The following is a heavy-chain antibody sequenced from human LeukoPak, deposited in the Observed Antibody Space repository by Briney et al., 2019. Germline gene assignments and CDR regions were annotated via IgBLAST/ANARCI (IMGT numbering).Heavy chain of an antibody. CDR3: AKTHIVVVTAAPAFDI. D-gene: IGHD2-21*02. CDR1: GFTCDDYA. Sequence: GGSLRLSCAASGFTCDDYAMHLVRQAPGKGLEWVSGISWNSGSIGYADSVKGRFTISRDNAKNSLYLQMNSLRAEDTALYYCAKTHIVVVTAAPAFDIWGQGTMVTVSS. V-gene: IGHV3-9*01. J-gene: IGHJ3*02. CDR2: ISWNSGSI.